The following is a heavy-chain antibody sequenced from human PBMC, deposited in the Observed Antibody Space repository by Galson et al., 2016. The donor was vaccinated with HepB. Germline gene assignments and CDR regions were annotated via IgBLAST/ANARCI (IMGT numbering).Heavy chain of an antibody. J-gene: IGHJ5*02. Sequence: CAISGDSVSRHGASWNWIRQSPSRGLEWLGRTFFRSKWYHNYAPSMKSRITLNPDTSKGQVSLVMRSVTPEDTAGYYCARGGEDGGIPSNWFDLWGQGTLVTVSS. CDR1: GDSVSRHGAS. CDR2: TFFRSKWYH. V-gene: IGHV6-1*01. D-gene: IGHD4-23*01. CDR3: ARGGEDGGIPSNWFDL.